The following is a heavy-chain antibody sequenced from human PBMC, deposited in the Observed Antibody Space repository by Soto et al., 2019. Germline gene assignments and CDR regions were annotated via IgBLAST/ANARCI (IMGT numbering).Heavy chain of an antibody. J-gene: IGHJ6*02. Sequence: SVKVSCKASGGTFSSYAISWVRQAPGQGLEWMGGIIPIFGTANYAQKFQGRVTITADESTSTAYMELSSLRSEDTAVYYCARVCSLEWFDYYYYFGIDDWGQGTPVT. CDR1: GGTFSSYA. CDR2: IIPIFGTA. V-gene: IGHV1-69*13. D-gene: IGHD3-3*01. CDR3: ARVCSLEWFDYYYYFGIDD.